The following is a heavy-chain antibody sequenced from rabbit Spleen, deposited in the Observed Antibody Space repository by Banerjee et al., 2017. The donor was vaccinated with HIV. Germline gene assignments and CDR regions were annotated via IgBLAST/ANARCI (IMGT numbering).Heavy chain of an antibody. CDR1: GFSFSSNYW. CDR2: IWGGSSGRT. D-gene: IGHD8-1*01. J-gene: IGHJ6*01. Sequence: QEQLEESGGDLVKPEGSLTLTCTASGFSFSSNYWTCWVRQAPGKGLEWIACIWGGSSGRTYYASWAKGRFTVSKTSSTTVTLQMTSLTAADTATYFCARDTGSSFSSYGMDLWGPGTLVTVS. CDR3: ARDTGSSFSSYGMDL. V-gene: IGHV1S45*01.